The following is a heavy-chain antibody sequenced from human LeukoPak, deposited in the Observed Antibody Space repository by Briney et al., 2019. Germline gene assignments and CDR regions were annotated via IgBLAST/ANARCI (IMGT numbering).Heavy chain of an antibody. CDR1: GGSFSGYY. Sequence: SETLSLTCAVYGGSFSGYYWSWIRQPPGKGLEWIGEINHSGSTNYNPSLKSRVTISVDTSKNQFSLKLSSVTAADTAVYYCVRGRVRRYFDYWGQGTLVTVSS. V-gene: IGHV4-34*01. CDR3: VRGRVRRYFDY. CDR2: INHSGST. J-gene: IGHJ4*02.